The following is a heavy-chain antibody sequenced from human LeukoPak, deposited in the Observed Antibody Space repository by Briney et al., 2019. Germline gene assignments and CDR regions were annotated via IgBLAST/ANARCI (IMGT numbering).Heavy chain of an antibody. Sequence: ASVKVSCKASGFTFTAYHMHWVRQAPGQGLEWMGWMNPNSGNTGYAQKFQGRVTMTRNTSISTAYMELSSLRSEDTAVYYCARVGHQQENYYYYYMDVWGKGTTVTISS. CDR3: ARVGHQQENYYYYYMDV. CDR1: GFTFTAYH. V-gene: IGHV1-8*02. D-gene: IGHD2-2*01. J-gene: IGHJ6*03. CDR2: MNPNSGNT.